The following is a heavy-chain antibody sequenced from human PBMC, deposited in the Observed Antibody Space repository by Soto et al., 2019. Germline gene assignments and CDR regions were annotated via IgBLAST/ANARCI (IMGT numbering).Heavy chain of an antibody. CDR2: VYTSGGT. CDR1: GGSISTYY. D-gene: IGHD6-13*01. CDR3: ARGAAAGVDYGMDL. V-gene: IGHV4-4*07. Sequence: SETLSLTCTVSGGSISTYYWSWIRQPAGKGLGWIGRVYTSGGTNYNPSLKSRVTMSRXTXXXXFXLXLXXXTAAXTAGYYCARGAAAGVDYGMDLWGQGTTVTVSS. J-gene: IGHJ6*02.